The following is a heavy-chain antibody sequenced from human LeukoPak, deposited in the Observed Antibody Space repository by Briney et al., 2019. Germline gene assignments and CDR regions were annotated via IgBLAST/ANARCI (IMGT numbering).Heavy chain of an antibody. CDR2: INHSGST. J-gene: IGHJ4*02. Sequence: SETLSLPCAVYGGSFGGYYWSWIRQPPGKGLEWIGEINHSGSTNYNPSLKSRVTISVDTSKNQFSLKLSSVTAADTAVYYCARDTPRATVGMDYWGQGTLVTVSS. CDR3: ARDTPRATVGMDY. D-gene: IGHD4-23*01. CDR1: GGSFGGYY. V-gene: IGHV4-34*01.